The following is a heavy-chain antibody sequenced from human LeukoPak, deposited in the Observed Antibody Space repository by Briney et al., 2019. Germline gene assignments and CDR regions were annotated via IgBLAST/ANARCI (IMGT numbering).Heavy chain of an antibody. CDR1: GGTFSSYA. D-gene: IGHD5-18*01. Sequence: GASVKVSCKASGGTFSSYAISWVRQAPGQGLEWMGGIIPIFGTANYAQKFQGRVTITADESTSTAYMELSSPRSEDTAVYYCAKWGDTAMAPGYYGMDVWGKGTTVTVSS. V-gene: IGHV1-69*13. J-gene: IGHJ6*04. CDR2: IIPIFGTA. CDR3: AKWGDTAMAPGYYGMDV.